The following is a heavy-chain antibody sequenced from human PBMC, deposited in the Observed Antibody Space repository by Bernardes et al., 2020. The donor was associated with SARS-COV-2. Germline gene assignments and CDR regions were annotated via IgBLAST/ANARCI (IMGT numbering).Heavy chain of an antibody. Sequence: ASVKVSCKASGYTFTSYGISWVRQAPGQGLEWMGWISAYNGTTTYAQKLQGRVTMTTDTTTSTAYMELRSLRSDDTAVYYCARDHPYYYYDSSEGNWFDPWGQGTLVTVSS. D-gene: IGHD3-22*01. CDR2: ISAYNGTT. CDR3: ARDHPYYYYDSSEGNWFDP. J-gene: IGHJ5*02. V-gene: IGHV1-18*01. CDR1: GYTFTSYG.